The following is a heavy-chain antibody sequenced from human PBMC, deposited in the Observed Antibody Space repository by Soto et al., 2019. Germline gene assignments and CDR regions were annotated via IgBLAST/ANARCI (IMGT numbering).Heavy chain of an antibody. CDR3: ARETIAAPSDY. J-gene: IGHJ4*02. CDR1: GYTFTIYC. CDR2: ISAYNGNT. V-gene: IGHV1-18*01. Sequence: ASVKGSCKASGYTFTIYCISWVRQAPGQGLEWMGWISAYNGNTNYAQKLQGRVTMTTDTSTSTAYMELRSLRSDDTAVYYCARETIAAPSDYWGQGTLVTVSS. D-gene: IGHD6-13*01.